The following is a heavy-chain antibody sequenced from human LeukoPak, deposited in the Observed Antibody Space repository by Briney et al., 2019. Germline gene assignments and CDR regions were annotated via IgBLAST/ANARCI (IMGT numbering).Heavy chain of an antibody. J-gene: IGHJ6*02. Sequence: SETLSLTCAVYGGSFSGYYWSWIRLPPGKGLEWIGEINHSGSTNYNPSLKSRVTISVDTSKNQFSLKLSSVTAEDTAVYYCARGVYGSGSYYLDGMDVWGQGTTVTVSS. V-gene: IGHV4-34*01. CDR1: GGSFSGYY. CDR2: INHSGST. D-gene: IGHD3-10*01. CDR3: ARGVYGSGSYYLDGMDV.